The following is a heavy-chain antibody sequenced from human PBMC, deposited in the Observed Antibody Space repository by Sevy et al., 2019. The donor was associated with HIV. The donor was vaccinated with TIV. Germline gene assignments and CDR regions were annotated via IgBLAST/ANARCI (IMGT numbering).Heavy chain of an antibody. D-gene: IGHD1-26*01. CDR1: GLTFDNYG. J-gene: IGHJ4*02. Sequence: GGSLRLSCVVSGLTFDNYGRHWVREVPGKGLEWVSGISWNSNSKSYADPMKGRFTISRANAKNSLYLQMDSLGTEDTAIYYCAKVRYSGGLGAFDYWGQGTLVTVSS. CDR2: ISWNSNSK. V-gene: IGHV3-9*01. CDR3: AKVRYSGGLGAFDY.